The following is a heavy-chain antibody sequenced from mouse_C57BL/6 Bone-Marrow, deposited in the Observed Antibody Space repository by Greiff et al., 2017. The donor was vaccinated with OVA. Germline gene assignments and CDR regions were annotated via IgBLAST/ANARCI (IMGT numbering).Heavy chain of an antibody. Sequence: EVKLMESGGGLVKPGGSLKLSCAASGFTFSSYAMSWVRQTPEKRLEWVATISDGGSYTYYPDNVKGRFTISRDNAKNNLYLQMSHLKSEDTAMYYCARASSPHFDYWGQGTTLTVSS. J-gene: IGHJ2*01. CDR2: ISDGGSYT. V-gene: IGHV5-4*03. D-gene: IGHD1-1*01. CDR1: GFTFSSYA. CDR3: ARASSPHFDY.